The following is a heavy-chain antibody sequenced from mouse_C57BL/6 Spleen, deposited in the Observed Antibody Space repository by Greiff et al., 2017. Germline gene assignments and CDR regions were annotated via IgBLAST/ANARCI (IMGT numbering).Heavy chain of an antibody. Sequence: EVQLQESGPGLVKPSQSLSLTCSVTGYSITSGYYWNWIRQFPGNKLEWMGYISYDGSNNYNPSLKNRISITRDTSKNQFFLKLNSVTTEDTATYYCARDGFIPYAMDYWGQGTSVTVSS. D-gene: IGHD1-1*01. V-gene: IGHV3-6*01. CDR1: GYSITSGYY. CDR2: ISYDGSN. J-gene: IGHJ4*01. CDR3: ARDGFIPYAMDY.